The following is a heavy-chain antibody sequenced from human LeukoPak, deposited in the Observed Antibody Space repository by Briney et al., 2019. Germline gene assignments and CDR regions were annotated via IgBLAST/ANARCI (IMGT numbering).Heavy chain of an antibody. V-gene: IGHV1-18*01. Sequence: GASVKVSCKASDYVFNTYGINWLRQGPGQGLEWMGWISTYNGNTNYAQKVQGRVTMTTDTSRSTAYMELRSLRSDDTAVCYRARIAVAGYFDYWGQGTLVTVSS. CDR3: ARIAVAGYFDY. J-gene: IGHJ4*02. D-gene: IGHD6-19*01. CDR2: ISTYNGNT. CDR1: DYVFNTYG.